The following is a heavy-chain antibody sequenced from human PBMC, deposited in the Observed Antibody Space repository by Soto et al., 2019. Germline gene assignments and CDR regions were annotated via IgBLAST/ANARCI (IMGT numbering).Heavy chain of an antibody. D-gene: IGHD1-20*01. V-gene: IGHV1-69*13. Sequence: SVKVSCKASGGTFSSYAISWVRQAPGQGLEWMGGIIPIFGTANYAQKFQGRVTITADESTSTAYMELSSLRSEDTAVYYCAREYNWKGNYYGMDVWGQGTTVTVSS. CDR2: IIPIFGTA. J-gene: IGHJ6*02. CDR3: AREYNWKGNYYGMDV. CDR1: GGTFSSYA.